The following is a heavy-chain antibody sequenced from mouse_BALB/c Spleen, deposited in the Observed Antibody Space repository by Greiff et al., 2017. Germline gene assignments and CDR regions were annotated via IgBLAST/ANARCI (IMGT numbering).Heavy chain of an antibody. CDR1: GFTFSSYA. D-gene: IGHD2-3*01. Sequence: EVQLQQSGGGLVKPGGSLKLSCAASGFTFSSYAMSWVRQTPEKRLEWVASISSGGSTYYPDSVKGRFTISRDNARNILYLQMSSLRSEDTAMYYCARKRVGYDGYFFDYWGQGTTLTVSS. J-gene: IGHJ2*01. V-gene: IGHV5-6-5*01. CDR2: ISSGGST. CDR3: ARKRVGYDGYFFDY.